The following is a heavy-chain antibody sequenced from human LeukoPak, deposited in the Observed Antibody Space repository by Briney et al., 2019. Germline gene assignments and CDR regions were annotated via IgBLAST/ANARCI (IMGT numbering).Heavy chain of an antibody. Sequence: GASVKVSFKASGYIFTDYYMHWVRQAPGQGLEWMGWINPNSGGTNSEQEFQGRVTMTRDTSNSTAYLELSRLRRGDKAVYYCARVGCTGGSCYGWFDPWGQGTLVTVSS. CDR2: INPNSGGT. CDR1: GYIFTDYY. D-gene: IGHD2-15*01. V-gene: IGHV1-2*02. CDR3: ARVGCTGGSCYGWFDP. J-gene: IGHJ5*02.